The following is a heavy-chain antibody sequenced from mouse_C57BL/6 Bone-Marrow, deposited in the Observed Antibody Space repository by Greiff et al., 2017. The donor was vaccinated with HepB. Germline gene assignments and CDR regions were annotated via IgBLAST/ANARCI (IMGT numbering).Heavy chain of an antibody. V-gene: IGHV1-81*01. Sequence: VKLQESGAELARPGASVKLSCKASGYTFTSYGISWVKQRTGQGLEWIGEIYPRSGNTYYNEKFKGKATLTADKSSSTAYMELRSLTSEDSAVYFCAREGYYGSHYYAMDYWGQGTSVTVSS. J-gene: IGHJ4*01. CDR2: IYPRSGNT. D-gene: IGHD1-1*01. CDR1: GYTFTSYG. CDR3: AREGYYGSHYYAMDY.